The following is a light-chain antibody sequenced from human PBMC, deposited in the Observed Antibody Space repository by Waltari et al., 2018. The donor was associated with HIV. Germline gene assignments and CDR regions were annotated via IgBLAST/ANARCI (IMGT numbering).Light chain of an antibody. Sequence: RVMTQSPATLSVSPGERATLSCRASQSVSSNLAWYQQKPGQAPRLLIYGASTRATGIPARCSGSGSETEFTLTIGSLQSEDFAVYYCQEYKNWPLSTFGGGTKVEIK. CDR3: QEYKNWPLST. J-gene: IGKJ4*01. CDR2: GAS. V-gene: IGKV3-15*01. CDR1: QSVSSN.